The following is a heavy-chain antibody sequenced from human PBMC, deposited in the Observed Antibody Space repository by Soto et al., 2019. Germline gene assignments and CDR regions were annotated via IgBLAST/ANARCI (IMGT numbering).Heavy chain of an antibody. J-gene: IGHJ3*02. Sequence: SETLSLTCTVSGGSISSGGYYWRWIRQHPGKGLEWIGYIYYSGSTYYNPSLKSRVTISVDTSKNQFSLKLSSVTAADTAVYYCASNFGELLAAAFDIWGQGTMVTVS. V-gene: IGHV4-31*03. CDR1: GGSISSGGYY. D-gene: IGHD3-10*01. CDR3: ASNFGELLAAAFDI. CDR2: IYYSGST.